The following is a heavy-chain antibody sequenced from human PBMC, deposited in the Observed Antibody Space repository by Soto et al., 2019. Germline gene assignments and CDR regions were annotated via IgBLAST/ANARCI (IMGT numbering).Heavy chain of an antibody. J-gene: IGHJ4*02. CDR3: ATAEVDY. Sequence: GGSLRLSCAASGFTFGNSWMHWVRQAPGKGLEWVSRMNSDGSTTNYADSVKGRFTVSRDNAKYTLYLQMNSLRAEDTAVYYCATAEVDYWGPGTLVTVSS. CDR1: GFTFGNSW. CDR2: MNSDGSTT. V-gene: IGHV3-74*01.